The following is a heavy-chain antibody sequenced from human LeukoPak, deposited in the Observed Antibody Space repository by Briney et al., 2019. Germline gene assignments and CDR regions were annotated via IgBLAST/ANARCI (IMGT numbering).Heavy chain of an antibody. Sequence: SETLSLTCTVSGGSISSYYWSWIRQPPGKGLEWIGYMYYSGSTNYNPSLKSRVTISVDTSKNQFSLKLSSVTAADTAVYYCARSITMVRGVMGDVWGQGTTVTVSS. CDR1: GGSISSYY. CDR2: MYYSGST. CDR3: ARSITMVRGVMGDV. V-gene: IGHV4-59*12. D-gene: IGHD3-10*01. J-gene: IGHJ6*02.